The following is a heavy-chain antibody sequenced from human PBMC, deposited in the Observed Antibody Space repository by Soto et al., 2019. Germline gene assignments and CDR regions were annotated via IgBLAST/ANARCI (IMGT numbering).Heavy chain of an antibody. Sequence: GGSLRLSCAASGFTFSSYWMHWVRQAPGKGLVWVSRINSDGSSTSYADSVKGRFTISRDNVKNTLYLQINSLRAEDTAVYYCARAAYSNYWTYHFDYWGQGTLVTVSS. CDR1: GFTFSSYW. CDR3: ARAAYSNYWTYHFDY. V-gene: IGHV3-74*01. CDR2: INSDGSST. J-gene: IGHJ4*02. D-gene: IGHD4-4*01.